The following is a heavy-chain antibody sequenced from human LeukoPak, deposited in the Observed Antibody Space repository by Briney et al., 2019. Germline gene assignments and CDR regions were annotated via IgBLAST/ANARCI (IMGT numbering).Heavy chain of an antibody. CDR3: VRFGTGFDY. CDR1: GFTFSSYA. Sequence: GGSLRLSCAASGFTFSSYAMHWVRQAPGKGLEWVAVISYDGSNKYYADSVKGRFTISRDNSKNTLYLQMNSLRAEDTAVYYCVRFGTGFDYWGQGTLVTVSS. D-gene: IGHD3-10*01. J-gene: IGHJ4*02. V-gene: IGHV3-30*04. CDR2: ISYDGSNK.